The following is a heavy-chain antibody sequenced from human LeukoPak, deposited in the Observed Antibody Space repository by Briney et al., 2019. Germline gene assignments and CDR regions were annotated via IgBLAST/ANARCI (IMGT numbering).Heavy chain of an antibody. CDR2: INPSGGST. Sequence: ASVKVSCKASGYTFTSYYMHWVRQAPGQGLEWMGIINPSGGSTSYAQKFQGRVTMTRDTSTSTVYMELSSLGSEDTAVYYCARGSSYYYDSSGYPLPDWGQGTLVTVSS. J-gene: IGHJ4*02. CDR1: GYTFTSYY. D-gene: IGHD3-22*01. CDR3: ARGSSYYYDSSGYPLPD. V-gene: IGHV1-46*01.